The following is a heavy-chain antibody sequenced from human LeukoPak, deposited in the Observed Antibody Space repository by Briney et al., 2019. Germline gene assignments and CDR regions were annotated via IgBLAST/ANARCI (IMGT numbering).Heavy chain of an antibody. CDR3: ARRRSSSVDY. CDR2: MNPNSGNT. V-gene: IGHV1-8*01. J-gene: IGHJ4*02. D-gene: IGHD6-6*01. Sequence: ASVKVSCKASGYTFTSYYINWVRQATGQGLEWMGWMNPNSGNTGYAQKFQGRVTMTRNTSISTDYMELSSLRSEDTAVYYCARRRSSSVDYWGQGTLVTVSS. CDR1: GYTFTSYY.